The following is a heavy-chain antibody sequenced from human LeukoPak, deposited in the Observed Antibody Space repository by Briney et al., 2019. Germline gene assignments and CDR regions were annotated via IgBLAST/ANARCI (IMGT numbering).Heavy chain of an antibody. Sequence: GGSLRLSCAASGFTSSSHWMHWVRQAPGKGLVWVSRINSDDSITSYADSVKGRFTISRDNAKDTLYLQMNSLRAEDAAVYYCVRGGTWHSDYWGQGTLVTVSS. CDR1: GFTSSSHW. CDR3: VRGGTWHSDY. D-gene: IGHD3-16*01. CDR2: INSDDSIT. V-gene: IGHV3-74*01. J-gene: IGHJ4*02.